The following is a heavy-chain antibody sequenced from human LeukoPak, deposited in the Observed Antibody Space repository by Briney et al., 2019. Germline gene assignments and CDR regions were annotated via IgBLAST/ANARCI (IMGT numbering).Heavy chain of an antibody. J-gene: IGHJ4*02. D-gene: IGHD3-10*01. CDR3: VKDRTGTYTLDY. Sequence: GGSLRLSCAASGFIFSDYSMSWVRQAPGQGPEWVAFISDDGSRQHYADSVKGRFTISRDNSKNTLNLQMNSLRAEDTAVYYCVKDRTGTYTLDYWGQGTLVTVPS. CDR2: ISDDGSRQ. CDR1: GFIFSDYS. V-gene: IGHV3-30*18.